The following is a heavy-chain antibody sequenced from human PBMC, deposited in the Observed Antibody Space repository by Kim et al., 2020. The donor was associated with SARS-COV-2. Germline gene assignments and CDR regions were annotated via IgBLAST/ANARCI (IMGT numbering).Heavy chain of an antibody. CDR2: ISYDGSNK. V-gene: IGHV3-30*04. J-gene: IGHJ4*02. Sequence: GGSLRLSCAASGFTFSSYAMHWVRQAPGKGLEWVAVISYDGSNKYYADSVKGRFTISRDNSKNTLYLQMNSLRAEDTAVYYCARDLAFGGVPGYWGQGTL. D-gene: IGHD3-16*01. CDR1: GFTFSSYA. CDR3: ARDLAFGGVPGY.